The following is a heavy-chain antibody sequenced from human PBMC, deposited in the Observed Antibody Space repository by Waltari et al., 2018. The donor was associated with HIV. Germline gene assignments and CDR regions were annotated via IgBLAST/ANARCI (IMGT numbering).Heavy chain of an antibody. V-gene: IGHV4-39*02. D-gene: IGHD2-8*01. CDR1: GGSISSNSYY. CDR3: ARGYCSSRACYTGSWFDP. CDR2: VYYSGST. Sequence: QLQLQESGPGLVKPSETVSLICTVSGGSISSNSYYWGWIRQPPGKGLEWIGSVYYSGSTYYNPSHKSRVTISVDTPKTHFSLKLTSMTATDSAVYYCARGYCSSRACYTGSWFDPWGQGTLVTVSS. J-gene: IGHJ5*02.